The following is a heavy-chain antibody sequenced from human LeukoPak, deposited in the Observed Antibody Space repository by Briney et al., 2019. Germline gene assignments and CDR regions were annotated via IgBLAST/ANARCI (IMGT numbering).Heavy chain of an antibody. CDR1: GGSISSYY. CDR3: ARFDTLVVAATD. J-gene: IGHJ4*02. Sequence: SETLSLTCTVSGGSISSYYWSWIRQPAGKGLEWIGCIYTSGSTNYNPSLKGRVTMSVDTSKNQFSLTLSSVTAADAAVYYCARFDTLVVAATDWGQGTLVTVSS. V-gene: IGHV4-4*07. CDR2: IYTSGST. D-gene: IGHD2-15*01.